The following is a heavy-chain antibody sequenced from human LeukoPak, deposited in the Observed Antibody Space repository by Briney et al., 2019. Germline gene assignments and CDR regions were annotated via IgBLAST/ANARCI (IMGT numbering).Heavy chain of an antibody. CDR1: GFNFSIYT. D-gene: IGHD2-2*01. CDR2: ISGTNNTK. V-gene: IGHV3-48*01. Sequence: GGSLRLSCAASGFNFSIYTMNWVRQAPGKGLEWVSFISGTNNTKHYTDSVKGRFTISRDNAKNPLYLQMNNLRLDDTAVYFCAGGPPIVLVPAAKDYWGQGTLVTVSS. CDR3: AGGPPIVLVPAAKDY. J-gene: IGHJ4*02.